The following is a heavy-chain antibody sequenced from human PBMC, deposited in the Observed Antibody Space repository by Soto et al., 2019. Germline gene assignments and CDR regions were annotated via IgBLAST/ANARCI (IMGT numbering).Heavy chain of an antibody. CDR2: IYYSGST. CDR3: ARHQSHSSSYVDP. CDR1: GGSISSGGYS. V-gene: IGHV4-30-2*03. J-gene: IGHJ5*02. D-gene: IGHD6-13*01. Sequence: SETLSLTCAVSGGSISSGGYSWSWIRQPPGRGLEWIGYIYYSGSTYYNPSLKSRVTISVDTSKNQFSLKLSSVTAADTAVYYCARHQSHSSSYVDPWGQGTLVTVSS.